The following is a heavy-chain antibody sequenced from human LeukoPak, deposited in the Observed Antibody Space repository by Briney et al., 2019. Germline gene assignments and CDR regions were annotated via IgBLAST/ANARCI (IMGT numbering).Heavy chain of an antibody. V-gene: IGHV3-7*01. J-gene: IGHJ4*02. Sequence: PGGSLRLSCAASGFTFSSYWMSWVRQAPGKGLERVANIKQDGSEKYYVDSVKGRFTISRDNAKNSLYLQMNSLRAEDTAVYYCARDDIAARFSYWGQGTLVTVSS. CDR1: GFTFSSYW. D-gene: IGHD6-6*01. CDR3: ARDDIAARFSY. CDR2: IKQDGSEK.